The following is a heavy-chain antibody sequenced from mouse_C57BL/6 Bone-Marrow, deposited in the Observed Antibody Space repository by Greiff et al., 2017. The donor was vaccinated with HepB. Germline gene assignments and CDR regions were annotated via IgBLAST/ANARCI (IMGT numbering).Heavy chain of an antibody. CDR2: INPNNGGT. D-gene: IGHD2-4*01. CDR3: ARAIYYDYDEGGFDY. J-gene: IGHJ2*01. V-gene: IGHV1-26*01. CDR1: GYTFTDYY. Sequence: VQLQQSGPELVKPGASVKISCKASGYTFTDYYMNWVKQSHGKSLEWIGDINPNNGGTSYNQKFKGKATLTVDKSSSTAYMELRSLTSEDSAVYYCARAIYYDYDEGGFDYWGQGTTLTVSS.